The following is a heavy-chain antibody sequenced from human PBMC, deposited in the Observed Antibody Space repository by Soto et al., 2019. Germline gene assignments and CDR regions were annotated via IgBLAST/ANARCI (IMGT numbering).Heavy chain of an antibody. J-gene: IGHJ6*04. CDR3: ARDYRYSSSWAVGYYYGMDV. CDR1: GYTFTCYY. Sequence: ASVKVSCKASGYTFTCYYMHWVRQAPGQGLEWMGWINPNSGGTNYAQKFQGRVTMTRDTSISTAYMELSRLRSDDTAVYYCARDYRYSSSWAVGYYYGMDVWGEGTTVTVSS. CDR2: INPNSGGT. V-gene: IGHV1-2*02. D-gene: IGHD6-13*01.